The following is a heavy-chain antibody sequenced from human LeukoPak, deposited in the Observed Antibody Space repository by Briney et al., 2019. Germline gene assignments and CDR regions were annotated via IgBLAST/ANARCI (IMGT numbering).Heavy chain of an antibody. D-gene: IGHD4/OR15-4a*01. CDR2: ISSSSSYI. J-gene: IGHJ4*02. CDR3: ARDFRVLATPGDY. CDR1: GFTFSNYS. Sequence: PGGSLRLSCAASGFTFSNYSMNWIRQAPGKGLEWVSSISSSSSYIYYADSVKGRFTISRDNAKNSLYLQMNSLRAEDTAVYYCARDFRVLATPGDYWGQGTLVTVSS. V-gene: IGHV3-21*01.